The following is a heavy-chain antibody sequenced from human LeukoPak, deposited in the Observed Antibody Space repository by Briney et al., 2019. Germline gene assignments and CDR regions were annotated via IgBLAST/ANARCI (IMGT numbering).Heavy chain of an antibody. CDR1: RLAFSRYA. Sequence: PGGSLRLSCAASRLAFSRYAMSWVRQAPGKGLEWVSALSGGGDSTYYAASVKGRFTISRDNSKNTLYLQMNSLRAEDTAVYYCAKAAGYSSSWFLDYWGQGTLVTVSS. J-gene: IGHJ4*02. CDR2: LSGGGDST. CDR3: AKAAGYSSSWFLDY. V-gene: IGHV3-23*01. D-gene: IGHD6-13*01.